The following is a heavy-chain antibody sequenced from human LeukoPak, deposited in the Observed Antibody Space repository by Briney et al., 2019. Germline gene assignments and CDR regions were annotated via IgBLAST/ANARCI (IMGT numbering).Heavy chain of an antibody. V-gene: IGHV3-21*01. J-gene: IGHJ4*02. CDR2: ISSTSSYI. Sequence: GGSLRLSCAASGFTFSNYRMNWVRQAPGKGLEWVSSISSTSSYIYYADSVKGQFTISRDNAKNSLYLQMNSLRAEDTAVYYCASGELDSLYYFDYWGQGTLVTVSS. D-gene: IGHD7-27*01. CDR3: ASGELDSLYYFDY. CDR1: GFTFSNYR.